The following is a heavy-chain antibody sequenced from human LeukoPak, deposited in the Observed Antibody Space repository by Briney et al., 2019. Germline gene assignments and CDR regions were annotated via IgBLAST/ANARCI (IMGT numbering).Heavy chain of an antibody. J-gene: IGHJ3*02. CDR3: ARDYLGGNPDAFDI. Sequence: SEILSLTCTVSGDSISSSSYYWGWIRQPPGKELEWIGSIYYSGSTYYNPSLNSRVTISVDTSKNQFSLKLSSVTAADTAVYYCARDYLGGNPDAFDIWGQGTMVTVSS. CDR2: IYYSGST. V-gene: IGHV4-39*07. D-gene: IGHD4-23*01. CDR1: GDSISSSSYY.